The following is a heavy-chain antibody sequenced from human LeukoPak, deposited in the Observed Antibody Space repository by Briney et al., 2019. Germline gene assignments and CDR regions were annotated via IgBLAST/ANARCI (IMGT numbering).Heavy chain of an antibody. Sequence: PSETLSLTCAVSGGSISSSDWWGWVRPPPGKGLEWIGNIYNSGSTYYNPSLKSLVTISVDTSKNQFSLKLSSVTAADTAVYYCARQAYSSNLGWFDPWGQGTLVTVSS. CDR1: GGSISSSDW. CDR2: IYNSGST. CDR3: ARQAYSSNLGWFDP. D-gene: IGHD6-13*01. V-gene: IGHV4-4*02. J-gene: IGHJ5*02.